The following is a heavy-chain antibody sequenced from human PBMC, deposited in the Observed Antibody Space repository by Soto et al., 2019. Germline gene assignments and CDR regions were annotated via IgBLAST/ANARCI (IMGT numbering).Heavy chain of an antibody. Sequence: GGSLRLSCAASGFTFSSYSMNWVRQAPGKGLEWVSYISSSSSTIYYADSVKGRFTISRDNAKNSLYLQMNSLRAEDTAVYYCARAKQPLRNDIVVVVAASAFDIWGQGTMVTVSS. V-gene: IGHV3-48*01. CDR1: GFTFSSYS. CDR3: ARAKQPLRNDIVVVVAASAFDI. D-gene: IGHD2-15*01. CDR2: ISSSSSTI. J-gene: IGHJ3*02.